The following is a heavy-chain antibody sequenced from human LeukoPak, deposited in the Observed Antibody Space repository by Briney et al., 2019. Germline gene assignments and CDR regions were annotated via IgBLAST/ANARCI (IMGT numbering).Heavy chain of an antibody. CDR1: GGSISSGGYY. CDR3: ARHTYSSGWYTGPMGY. Sequence: SETLSLTCTVSGGSISSGGYYWGWIRQPPGRGLEWIGCIYYSGSTYYNPSLKSRVTISVDTSKNQFSLKLSSVTAADTAVYYCARHTYSSGWYTGPMGYWGQGTLVTVSS. D-gene: IGHD6-19*01. J-gene: IGHJ4*02. CDR2: IYYSGST. V-gene: IGHV4-39*01.